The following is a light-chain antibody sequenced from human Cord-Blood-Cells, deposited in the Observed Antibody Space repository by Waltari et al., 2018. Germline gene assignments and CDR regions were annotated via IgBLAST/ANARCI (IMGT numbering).Light chain of an antibody. J-gene: IGLJ2*01. CDR1: RSDVGGYHY. CDR3: CSYAGSYTL. CDR2: DVS. V-gene: IGLV2-11*01. Sequence: QSALTQPRPVSGSPGQSVTIPGTGTRSDVGGYHYVSWYQQHPGKAPKLMIYDVSKRPSGVPDRFSGSKSGNTASLTISGLQAEDEADYYCCSYAGSYTLFGGGTKLTVL.